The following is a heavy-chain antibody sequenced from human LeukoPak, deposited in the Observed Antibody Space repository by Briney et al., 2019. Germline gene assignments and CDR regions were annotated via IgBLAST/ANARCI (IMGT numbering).Heavy chain of an antibody. V-gene: IGHV3-23*01. CDR3: AKEDRRITIFGVVTNWFDP. CDR1: GFTFSSYA. CDR2: ISGSGGST. D-gene: IGHD3-3*01. J-gene: IGHJ5*02. Sequence: GGSLRLSCGASGFTFSSYAMSWVRQAPGKGLEWVSAISGSGGSTYYADSVKGRFTIPRDNSKNTLYVQMNSLRAEDTAVYYCAKEDRRITIFGVVTNWFDPWGQGTLVTVSS.